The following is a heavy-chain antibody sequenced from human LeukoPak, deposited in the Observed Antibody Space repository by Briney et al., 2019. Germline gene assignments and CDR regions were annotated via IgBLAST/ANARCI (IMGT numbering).Heavy chain of an antibody. CDR1: GGTFSSYA. J-gene: IGHJ5*02. CDR3: ARDRLATRWFDP. Sequence: SVKVSCKASGGTFSSYAISWVRQAPGQGLEWMGGITPIFGTANYAQKFQGRVTITADESTSTAYMELSSLRSEDTAVYYCARDRLATRWFDPWGQGTLVTVSS. CDR2: ITPIFGTA. V-gene: IGHV1-69*13. D-gene: IGHD6-19*01.